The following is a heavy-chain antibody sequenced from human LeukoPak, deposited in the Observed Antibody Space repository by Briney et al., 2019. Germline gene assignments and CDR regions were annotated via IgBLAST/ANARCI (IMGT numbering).Heavy chain of an antibody. V-gene: IGHV3-23*01. J-gene: IGHJ4*02. CDR2: ISGTGGST. CDR3: ASEVGSSTNY. Sequence: GGSLRLSCATSGFTFSNYAMTWVRQAPGKGLEWVSTISGTGGSTYYADSVKGRFTISRDNSKNTLYLQMSSLRAEDTAVYYCASEVGSSTNYWGQGTLVTVSS. CDR1: GFTFSNYA. D-gene: IGHD1-26*01.